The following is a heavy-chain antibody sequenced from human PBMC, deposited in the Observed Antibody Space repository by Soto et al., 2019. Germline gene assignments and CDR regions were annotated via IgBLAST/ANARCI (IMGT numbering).Heavy chain of an antibody. J-gene: IGHJ3*02. CDR1: GYTFTSYD. CDR2: MNPNSGNT. Sequence: QVQLVQSGAEVKKPGASVKVSCKASGYTFTSYDINWVRQATGQGLEWMGWMNPNSGNTGYAQKFQGRVTMTRNTAISTADRELSSLRAEDTAVYYCASARGYCSSTSCSYLDAFDIWGQGTMVTVSS. V-gene: IGHV1-8*01. D-gene: IGHD2-2*03. CDR3: ASARGYCSSTSCSYLDAFDI.